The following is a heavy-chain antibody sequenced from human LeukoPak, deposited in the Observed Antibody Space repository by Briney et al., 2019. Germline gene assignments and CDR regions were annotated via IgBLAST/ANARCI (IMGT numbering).Heavy chain of an antibody. CDR1: GYTFTSYG. CDR3: ARNVLRFLEWLIMGGYGMDV. V-gene: IGHV1-18*01. J-gene: IGHJ6*02. CDR2: ISAYNGNT. D-gene: IGHD3-3*01. Sequence: ASVKVSCKASGYTFTSYGISWVRQAPGQGLEWMGWISAYNGNTNYAQKLQGRVTMTTDTSTSTAYMELRSLRSDDTAVYYCARNVLRFLEWLIMGGYGMDVWGQGTTVTVSS.